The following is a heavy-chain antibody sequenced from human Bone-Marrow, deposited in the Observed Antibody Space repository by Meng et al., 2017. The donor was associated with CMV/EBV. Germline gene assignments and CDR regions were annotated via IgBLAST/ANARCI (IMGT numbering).Heavy chain of an antibody. CDR2: IRYDGSNK. Sequence: GESLKISCAASGFTFSSYGMHWVRQAPGKGLEWVAFIRYDGSNKYYADSVKGRFTISRDNSKNTLYLQMNSLRAEDTAVYYCARCRYCSSTSCYCYFDYWGQGTLVTVSS. V-gene: IGHV3-30*02. D-gene: IGHD2-2*01. CDR1: GFTFSSYG. CDR3: ARCRYCSSTSCYCYFDY. J-gene: IGHJ4*02.